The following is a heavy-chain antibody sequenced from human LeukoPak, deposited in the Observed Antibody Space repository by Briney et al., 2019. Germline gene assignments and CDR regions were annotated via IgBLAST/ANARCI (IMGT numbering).Heavy chain of an antibody. CDR2: ISGSRSYI. Sequence: GGSLRLSCAASGFTFSNYNMHWVRQAPGKGLEWVSSISGSRSYIYYADSVKGRFTISRDNAKNSLYLQMNSLRAEDTAVYYCAREDDGGTTYYYYMDVWGKGTTVTVSS. CDR3: AREDDGGTTYYYYMDV. CDR1: GFTFSNYN. D-gene: IGHD1-1*01. J-gene: IGHJ6*03. V-gene: IGHV3-21*01.